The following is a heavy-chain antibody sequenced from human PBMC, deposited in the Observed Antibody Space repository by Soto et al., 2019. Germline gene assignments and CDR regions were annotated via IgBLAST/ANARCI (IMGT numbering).Heavy chain of an antibody. CDR3: TKSCSRTSCYENAYDI. CDR2: ISVGNGNT. D-gene: IGHD2-2*01. CDR1: EYTFSNYV. J-gene: IGHJ3*02. V-gene: IGHV1-3*01. Sequence: ASVKVSCNASEYTFSNYVMHWVRQAPGQRLEWMGWISVGNGNTKYSQKYQVRLTITRDTYATTADMELSSLRSEDTAVYYCTKSCSRTSCYENAYDIWRQGTMVTVSS.